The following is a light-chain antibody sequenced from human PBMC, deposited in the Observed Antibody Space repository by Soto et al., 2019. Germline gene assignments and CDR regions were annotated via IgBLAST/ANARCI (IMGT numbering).Light chain of an antibody. V-gene: IGLV2-23*02. Sequence: QSALTQPASVSGSPGQSITISCTGTSSDVGSYNLVSWYQQHPGKAPKLMIYEVSKRPSGVSNLFSGFKSGNTASLTISGLQAEDEADYYCCSYAGSSTSLYVFGTGTKVTVL. J-gene: IGLJ1*01. CDR1: SSDVGSYNL. CDR3: CSYAGSSTSLYV. CDR2: EVS.